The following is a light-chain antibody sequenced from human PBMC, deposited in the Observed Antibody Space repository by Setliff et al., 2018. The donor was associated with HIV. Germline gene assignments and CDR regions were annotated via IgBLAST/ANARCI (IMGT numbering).Light chain of an antibody. CDR3: SSYTSSSPLYV. CDR2: EVS. CDR1: SSDVGGYNY. V-gene: IGLV2-14*01. Sequence: QSALAQPASVSGSPGQSITISCTGTSSDVGGYNYVSWYQQHPGKAPKLMIYEVSNRPSGVSDRFSGSKSGNTASPTISGLQTEGESDYFCSSYTSSSPLYVFGTGTKVTVL. J-gene: IGLJ1*01.